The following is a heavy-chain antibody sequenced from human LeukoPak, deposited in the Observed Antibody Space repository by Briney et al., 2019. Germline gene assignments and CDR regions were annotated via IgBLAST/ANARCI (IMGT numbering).Heavy chain of an antibody. CDR3: ARETTVVTGSDAFDI. D-gene: IGHD4-23*01. CDR2: IYHSGST. Sequence: PPETLSLTCTVSGYSISSGNYWDWIRQPPGKGLEWIGSIYHSGSTYYNPSLKSRVTISVDTSKNQFSLKLSSVTAADTAVYYCARETTVVTGSDAFDIWGQGTMVTVSS. V-gene: IGHV4-38-2*02. CDR1: GYSISSGNY. J-gene: IGHJ3*02.